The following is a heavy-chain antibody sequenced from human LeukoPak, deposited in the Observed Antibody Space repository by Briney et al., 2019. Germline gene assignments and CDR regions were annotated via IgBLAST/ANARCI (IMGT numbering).Heavy chain of an antibody. CDR1: GFTFSSYA. D-gene: IGHD5-18*01. V-gene: IGHV3-23*01. CDR2: ISGSGGST. CDR3: AKGAYSYGSSS. J-gene: IGHJ5*02. Sequence: GGSLRLSCAASGFTFSSYAMSWVRQARGKGLDWVSAISGSGGSTYYADSVKGRFTISRDNSKNTLYLQMNSLRAEDTAVYYCAKGAYSYGSSSWGQGTLVTVSS.